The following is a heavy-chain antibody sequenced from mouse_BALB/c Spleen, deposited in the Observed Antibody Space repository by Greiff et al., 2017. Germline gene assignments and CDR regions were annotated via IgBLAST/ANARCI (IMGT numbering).Heavy chain of an antibody. CDR1: GYTFTSYW. V-gene: IGHV1-7*01. CDR2: INPSTGYT. J-gene: IGHJ4*01. Sequence: VQVVESGAELAKPGASVKMSCKASGYTFTSYWMHWVKQRPGQGLEWIGYINPSTGYTEYNQKFKDKATLTADKSSSTAYMQLSSLTSEDSAVYYCARSDGNYRGYAMDYWGQGTSVTVSS. D-gene: IGHD2-1*01. CDR3: ARSDGNYRGYAMDY.